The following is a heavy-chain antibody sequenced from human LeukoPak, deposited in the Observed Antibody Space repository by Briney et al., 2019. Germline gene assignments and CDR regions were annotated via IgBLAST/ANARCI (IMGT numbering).Heavy chain of an antibody. J-gene: IGHJ4*01. D-gene: IGHD2/OR15-2a*01. CDR1: GFTFSNLW. V-gene: IGHV3-7*01. Sequence: GGSLRPSCAASGFTFSNLWMSWVRQAPGKGLEWVAHISVDGSGTYYVDSVRGRFTISRDNAKNTLYLQMNTLRAEDTAVYYCAKYLTRAFDYWGHGTLVTVSS. CDR2: ISVDGSGT. CDR3: AKYLTRAFDY.